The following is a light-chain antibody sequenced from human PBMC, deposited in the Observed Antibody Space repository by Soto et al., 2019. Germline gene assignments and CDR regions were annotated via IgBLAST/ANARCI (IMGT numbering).Light chain of an antibody. V-gene: IGKV1-5*03. CDR1: QTISSW. CDR3: QQYNHYSGLT. Sequence: DIQMTQSPSTLSGSVGDRVTITCRASQTISSWLAWYQQKPGKAPKLLIYKASTLKSGVPSRFSGSGSGAEFTLTISSLQPDDFATYYCQQYNHYSGLTFGGGTKV. CDR2: KAS. J-gene: IGKJ4*01.